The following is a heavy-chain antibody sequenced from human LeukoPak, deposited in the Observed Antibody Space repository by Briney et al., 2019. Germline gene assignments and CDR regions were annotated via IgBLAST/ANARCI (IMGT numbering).Heavy chain of an antibody. J-gene: IGHJ4*02. D-gene: IGHD1-26*01. CDR2: IYSGGTT. V-gene: IGHV3-66*02. CDR1: GFTVSSNY. CDR3: ARESGSYSAFDY. Sequence: GGSLRLSCAASGFTVSSNYMSWVRQAPGKGLEWVSVIYSGGTTYYVDSGKGRFNISRGNSKNTLYLQINSLRAEDAAVYYCARESGSYSAFDYWGQGTLVTVSS.